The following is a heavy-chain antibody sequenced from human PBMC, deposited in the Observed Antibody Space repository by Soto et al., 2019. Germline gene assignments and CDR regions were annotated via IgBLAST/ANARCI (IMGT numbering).Heavy chain of an antibody. CDR2: ISSTTNYI. CDR1: GFTFTRYS. V-gene: IGHV3-21*01. CDR3: ARESEDLTSNFDY. J-gene: IGHJ4*02. Sequence: PVGPLRLSCAASGFTFTRYSMNWVRQAPGKGLEWVSSISSTTNYIYYADSMKGRFTVSRDNAKNSVYLEMNSLSAEDTAVYYCARESEDLTSNFDYWGQGTLVTVSS.